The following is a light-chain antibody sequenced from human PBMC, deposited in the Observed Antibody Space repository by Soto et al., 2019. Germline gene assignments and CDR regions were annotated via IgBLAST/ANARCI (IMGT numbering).Light chain of an antibody. CDR3: TSHTGGGSLDV. J-gene: IGLJ1*01. CDR2: EVT. CDR1: RSDVGANHY. Sequence: QSVLTQPASVSGSPGQSITISCTGTRSDVGANHYVSWYQQYPGEAPKVIIYEVTNRPSGVSNRFSGSKSDHTASLTISGLQAEGEADYYCTSHTGGGSLDVFGTGTKVTVL. V-gene: IGLV2-14*01.